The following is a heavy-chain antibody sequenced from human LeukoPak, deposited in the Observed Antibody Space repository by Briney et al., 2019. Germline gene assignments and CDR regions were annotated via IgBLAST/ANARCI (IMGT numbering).Heavy chain of an antibody. D-gene: IGHD6-13*01. Sequence: GGSLRLSCAASGFTFSSYSMNWVRQAPGKGLEWVSSISSSSYIYYADSVKGRFTISRDNAKNSLYLQMNSLRAEDTAVYYCARGFFSSSPDTCDYWGQGTLATVSS. CDR1: GFTFSSYS. V-gene: IGHV3-21*01. CDR3: ARGFFSSSPDTCDY. CDR2: ISSSSYI. J-gene: IGHJ4*02.